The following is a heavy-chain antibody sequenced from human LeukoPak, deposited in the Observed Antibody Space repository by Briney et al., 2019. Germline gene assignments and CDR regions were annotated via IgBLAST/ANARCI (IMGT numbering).Heavy chain of an antibody. CDR1: GYSISSGYH. V-gene: IGHV4-38-2*02. Sequence: SETLSLTCTVSGYSISSGYHWGWIRQPPGKGLEWIGSIYHSGSTYYNPSLKSRVTISVDTSKNQFSLKLSSVTAADTALYYCSRASSTSYYDYWGQGSLVTVSS. J-gene: IGHJ4*02. D-gene: IGHD6-19*01. CDR2: IYHSGST. CDR3: SRASSTSYYDY.